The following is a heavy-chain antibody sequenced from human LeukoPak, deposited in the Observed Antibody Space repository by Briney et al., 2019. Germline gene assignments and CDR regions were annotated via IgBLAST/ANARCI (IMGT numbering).Heavy chain of an antibody. V-gene: IGHV3-7*01. CDR1: GFTFSNYW. Sequence: PGGSLRLSCAASGFTFSNYWMSRVRHTPGKGLEWVANIKQDGSEKYYVDSVKGRFTISRDNAKNSLFLQMNSLRAEDSAVYYCARRNSYDFWSGYYYYHYYYMDVWGNGTTVTVSS. CDR3: ARRNSYDFWSGYYYYHYYYMDV. J-gene: IGHJ6*03. D-gene: IGHD3-3*01. CDR2: IKQDGSEK.